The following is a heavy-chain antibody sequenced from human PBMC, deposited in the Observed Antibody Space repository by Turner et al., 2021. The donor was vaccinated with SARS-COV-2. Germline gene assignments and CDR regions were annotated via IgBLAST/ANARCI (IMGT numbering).Heavy chain of an antibody. V-gene: IGHV4-39*02. CDR2: ICYRGST. D-gene: IGHD2-21*02. CDR1: GGSISSGTYY. CDR3: ARDGGDPPRYFQH. Sequence: QLQLQESGPGRVKPSETLSLTCTVSGGSISSGTYYWGWIRQATGKGLEWIGSICYRGSTYYTPSLKSRVTISVDTSKNQFSLKLSSVTAADTAVYYCARDGGDPPRYFQHWRQGTLVTVS. J-gene: IGHJ1*01.